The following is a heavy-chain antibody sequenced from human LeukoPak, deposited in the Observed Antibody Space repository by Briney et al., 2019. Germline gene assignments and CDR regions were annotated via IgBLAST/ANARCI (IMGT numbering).Heavy chain of an antibody. V-gene: IGHV3-74*01. J-gene: IGHJ4*02. D-gene: IGHD7-27*01. CDR3: ARDLNWVFYDY. CDR1: GFSFSDYV. CDR2: ISNDGLVT. Sequence: PGGSLRLSCAASGFSFSDYVMHWFRQAPGKGLMWVSRISNDGLVTSYADSVKGRFTISRDNARNTLYLQIDSLRAEDTAMYYCARDLNWVFYDYWSQGTLVTVSS.